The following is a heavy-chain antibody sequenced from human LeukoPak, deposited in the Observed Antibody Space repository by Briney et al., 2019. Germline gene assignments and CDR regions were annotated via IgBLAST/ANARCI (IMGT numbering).Heavy chain of an antibody. CDR1: GYTFTGYY. J-gene: IGHJ5*02. V-gene: IGHV1-2*06. Sequence: SVKVSCKASGYTFTGYYIHWVRQAPGQGLEWMGRINCNGGGTSYAQKFQGRVTMTRDTSISTAYMELDRLTSDDTAVYYCARDYGPYPGCSWFDPWGQGTLVTVSS. CDR3: ARDYGPYPGCSWFDP. CDR2: INCNGGGT. D-gene: IGHD2-21*01.